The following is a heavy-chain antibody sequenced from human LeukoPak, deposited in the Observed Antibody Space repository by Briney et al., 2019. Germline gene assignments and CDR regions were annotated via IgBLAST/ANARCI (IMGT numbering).Heavy chain of an antibody. CDR1: GFTFSIYA. CDR2: ISGSGGTT. J-gene: IGHJ6*04. D-gene: IGHD3-3*01. Sequence: GGSLRLSYVACGFTFSIYAMSWARQAPGKGLEWVSAISGSGGTTYYADSVKGRLTISRDNSKNTLFLQMNSLRAEDTAVYYCAKHYYDFWSGSYYVDAWGKGTTVTVSS. CDR3: AKHYYDFWSGSYYVDA. V-gene: IGHV3-23*01.